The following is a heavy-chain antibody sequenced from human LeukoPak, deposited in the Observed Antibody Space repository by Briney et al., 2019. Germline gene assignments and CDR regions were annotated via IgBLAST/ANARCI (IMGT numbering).Heavy chain of an antibody. Sequence: PSETLSLTCTVSGGSINNYFWNWIWQPPGKGLQWIGYMSYTGSSSYNPSLNSRVTISVDTSKNQFSLKLSSVTSADTAIYYCARGSIPTQNWFDPWGQGTLVTVSS. CDR2: MSYTGSS. V-gene: IGHV4-59*01. D-gene: IGHD2-2*01. CDR1: GGSINNYF. J-gene: IGHJ5*02. CDR3: ARGSIPTQNWFDP.